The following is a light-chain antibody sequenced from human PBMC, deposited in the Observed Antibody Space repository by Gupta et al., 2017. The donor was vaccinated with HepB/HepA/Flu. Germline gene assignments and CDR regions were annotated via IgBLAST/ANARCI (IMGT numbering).Light chain of an antibody. CDR1: QSVSTY. CDR3: QQRSNWPLT. J-gene: IGKJ4*01. CDR2: DAS. Sequence: EIVLTQSPATLSLSPGERATLSCRASQSVSTYLAWYQQKPGQAPRLLIYDASNRATGIPARFSGSGSGTDFVLIISSLEPEDFAVYYCQQRSNWPLTFGGGTKVEIK. V-gene: IGKV3-11*01.